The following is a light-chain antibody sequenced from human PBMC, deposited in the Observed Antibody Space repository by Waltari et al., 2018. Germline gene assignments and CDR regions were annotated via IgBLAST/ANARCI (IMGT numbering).Light chain of an antibody. CDR2: DVS. CDR1: RSDVGGYNY. J-gene: IGLJ3*02. V-gene: IGLV2-23*02. CDR3: CSYAGSSTV. Sequence: QSALTQPASVSGSPGQSIPISCTGTRSDVGGYNYVSWYQQHPGKAPKLMIYDVSKRPSGVSNRFSGSKSGNTASLTISGLQAEDEADYYCCSYAGSSTVFGGGTKLTVL.